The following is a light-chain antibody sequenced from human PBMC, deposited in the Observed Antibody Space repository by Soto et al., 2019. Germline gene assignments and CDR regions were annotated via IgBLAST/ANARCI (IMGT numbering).Light chain of an antibody. CDR2: GAS. CDR1: QSVSSSY. CDR3: QQYGSSPRT. J-gene: IGKJ1*01. V-gene: IGKV3-20*01. Sequence: EIVLTQSPATVSLSPGESATLSCRASQSVSSSYLAWYQQKPGQAPRLLIYGASSRATGIPDRFSGSGSGTDFTLTISRLETEDFAVYYCQQYGSSPRTLGQGTKGDI.